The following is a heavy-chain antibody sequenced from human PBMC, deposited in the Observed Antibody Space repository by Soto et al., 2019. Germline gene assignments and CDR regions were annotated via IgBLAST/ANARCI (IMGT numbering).Heavy chain of an antibody. V-gene: IGHV3-33*06. D-gene: IGHD5-12*01. CDR2: IWYDGTEI. J-gene: IGHJ4*02. Sequence: QVQLVESGGGVVQPGGSLTLSCAASGFRLSYSGMHWVRQAPGKGLKWLAVIWYDGTEIYDADSAKGRFTISRDTSKNILYLQMNNLRADDTAIYSCAKSRDGYHHGYSWCQGTLVSVSS. CDR1: GFRLSYSG. CDR3: AKSRDGYHHGYS.